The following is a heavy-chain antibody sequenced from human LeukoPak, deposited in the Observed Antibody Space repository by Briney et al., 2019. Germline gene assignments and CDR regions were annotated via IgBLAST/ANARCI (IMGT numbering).Heavy chain of an antibody. CDR3: ARDVNRQWLFDY. CDR2: INPNSGGT. Sequence: GASVKVSFKASGYTFTGYYIHWVRQAPGQGLEWMGWINPNSGGTNYAQKFQGRVTMTRDTSISTAYMELSRLRSDDTAVYYCARDVNRQWLFDYWGQGTLVTVSS. CDR1: GYTFTGYY. V-gene: IGHV1-2*02. J-gene: IGHJ4*02. D-gene: IGHD6-19*01.